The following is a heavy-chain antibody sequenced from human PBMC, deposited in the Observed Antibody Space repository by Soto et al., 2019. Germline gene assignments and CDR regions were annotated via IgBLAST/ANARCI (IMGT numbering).Heavy chain of an antibody. CDR1: GGSFSGYY. CDR3: ARVSWIQLWSCFDY. D-gene: IGHD5-18*01. CDR2: INHSGST. Sequence: SETLSLTCAVYGGSFSGYYWSWIRQPPGKGLEWIGEINHSGSTNYNPSLKSRVTISVDTSKNQFSLKLSSVTAADTAVYYCARVSWIQLWSCFDYWGQGTLVTVSS. J-gene: IGHJ4*02. V-gene: IGHV4-34*01.